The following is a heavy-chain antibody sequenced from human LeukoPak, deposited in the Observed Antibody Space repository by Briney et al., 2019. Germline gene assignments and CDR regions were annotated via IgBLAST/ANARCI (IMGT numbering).Heavy chain of an antibody. J-gene: IGHJ4*02. CDR1: GFIFSSYS. Sequence: GGSLRLSCAASGFIFSSYSMSWVRQAPGKGLEWVSVITGSGGNTYYADSVKGRFTISRDNAKNSLYLQMNSLRAEDTALYYCAKDRSYSSSWLFDYWGQGTLVTVSS. V-gene: IGHV3-23*01. CDR2: ITGSGGNT. D-gene: IGHD6-13*01. CDR3: AKDRSYSSSWLFDY.